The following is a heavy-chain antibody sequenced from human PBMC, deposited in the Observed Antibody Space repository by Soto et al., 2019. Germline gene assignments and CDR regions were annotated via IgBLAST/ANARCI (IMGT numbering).Heavy chain of an antibody. D-gene: IGHD5-12*01. CDR1: GITSTTYA. CDR2: INTGNGNT. Sequence: QVQLVQSGAEVKKPGASVKVSCKASGITSTTYAIHWVRQAPGQGLEWMGWINTGNGNTRYSQRFLARVSLTTDTTASTASMDLSSLTSEDTAVYYCARAISGYVTWGQGTLITVSS. V-gene: IGHV1-3*04. J-gene: IGHJ5*02. CDR3: ARAISGYVT.